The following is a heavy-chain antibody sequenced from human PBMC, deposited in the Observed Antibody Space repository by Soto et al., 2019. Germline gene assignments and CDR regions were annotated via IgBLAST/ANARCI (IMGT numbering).Heavy chain of an antibody. Sequence: QVQLVESGGGLVKPGGSLRLSCAASRFTFRDYYMNWIRQAPGKGLEWVSYITSSSTTYYADSVKGRFTISRDNAKNCLYLQMNSLRVEDTAVYYCARGGFYGAYIMDVWGQGTTVTVSS. J-gene: IGHJ6*02. D-gene: IGHD3-10*01. CDR3: ARGGFYGAYIMDV. CDR1: RFTFRDYY. V-gene: IGHV3-11*01. CDR2: ITSSSTT.